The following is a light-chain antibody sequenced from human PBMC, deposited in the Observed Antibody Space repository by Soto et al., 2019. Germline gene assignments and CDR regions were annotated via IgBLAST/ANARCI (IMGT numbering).Light chain of an antibody. CDR2: KAS. CDR1: QTISSW. CDR3: QHYNSYSEA. Sequence: DIQRTQSPSTLSGSVGDRVTITCRASQTISSWLAWYQQKPGKAPKLLIYKASTLKSGVPSRFSDSGSGTEFTLTISSLQPDDFATYYCQHYNSYSEACGQGTKVDIK. V-gene: IGKV1-5*03. J-gene: IGKJ1*01.